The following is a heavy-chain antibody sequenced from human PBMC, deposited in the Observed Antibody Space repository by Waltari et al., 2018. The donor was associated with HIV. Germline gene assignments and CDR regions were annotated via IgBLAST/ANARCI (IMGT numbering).Heavy chain of an antibody. J-gene: IGHJ6*02. V-gene: IGHV1-8*02. CDR3: ARNSSAKGNRYFYYGLDV. Sequence: QVHLVQSGPEVKRPGASVKISCKGYGYIFMNFDVNWVPTAAGQGPEWLGWMNPNSGNTASPYIFEERVTMTRDVSTDTAYMEMSGLTPEDTAIYYCARNSSAKGNRYFYYGLDVWGQGTPVTV. D-gene: IGHD3-22*01. CDR2: MNPNSGNT. CDR1: GYIFMNFD.